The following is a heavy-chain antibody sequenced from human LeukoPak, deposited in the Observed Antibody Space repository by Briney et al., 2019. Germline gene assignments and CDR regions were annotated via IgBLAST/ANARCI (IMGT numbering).Heavy chain of an antibody. CDR3: AAGAGITRY. CDR1: GLTFYDYA. J-gene: IGHJ4*02. Sequence: GGSLRLSCGASGLTFYDYAMHWVRQAPGKGLEWVSGITWNSGSIAYADSVKGRFTISRDNAKNSLYLQVNSLRSEDTALYYCAAGAGITRYWGQGTLVTVSS. D-gene: IGHD3-10*01. CDR2: ITWNSGSI. V-gene: IGHV3-9*01.